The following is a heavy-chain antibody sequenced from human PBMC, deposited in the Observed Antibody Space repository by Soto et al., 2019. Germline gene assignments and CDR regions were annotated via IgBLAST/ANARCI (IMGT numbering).Heavy chain of an antibody. CDR3: AGGGREGGLGIKDAFDI. D-gene: IGHD7-27*01. CDR2: ISYDGSNK. J-gene: IGHJ3*02. Sequence: GGSLRLSCAASGFTFSSYAMHWVRQAPGKGLEWVAVISYDGSNKYYADSVKGRFTISRDNSKNTLYLQMNSLRAEDTAVYCCAGGGREGGLGIKDAFDIWGQGTMVTVSS. V-gene: IGHV3-30*04. CDR1: GFTFSSYA.